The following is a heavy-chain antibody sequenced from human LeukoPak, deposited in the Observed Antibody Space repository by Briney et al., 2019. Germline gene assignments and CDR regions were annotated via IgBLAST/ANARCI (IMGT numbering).Heavy chain of an antibody. V-gene: IGHV3-53*01. CDR3: ATQGRVATILFDY. Sequence: GGSLRLSWAASGFTVSSNYMSWVRQAPGKGLEWVSVIYSGGSTYYADSVKGRFTISRDNSKNTLYLQMNSLRAEDTAVYYCATQGRVATILFDYWGQGTLVTVSS. CDR2: IYSGGST. CDR1: GFTVSSNY. J-gene: IGHJ4*02. D-gene: IGHD5-12*01.